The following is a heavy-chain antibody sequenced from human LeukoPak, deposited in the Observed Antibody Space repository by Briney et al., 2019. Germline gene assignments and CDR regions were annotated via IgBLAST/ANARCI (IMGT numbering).Heavy chain of an antibody. CDR2: IYYSGST. V-gene: IGHV4-39*01. Sequence: PSETLSLTCTVSGGSISSSTYYWGWIRQPPGTGLEWIGTIYYSGSTYYNPSLKSRVTISVDTSKNQFSLKLSSVTAADTAVYYCASLQSSTWYFDYWGQGTLVTVSS. J-gene: IGHJ4*02. CDR1: GGSISSSTYY. D-gene: IGHD6-13*01. CDR3: ASLQSSTWYFDY.